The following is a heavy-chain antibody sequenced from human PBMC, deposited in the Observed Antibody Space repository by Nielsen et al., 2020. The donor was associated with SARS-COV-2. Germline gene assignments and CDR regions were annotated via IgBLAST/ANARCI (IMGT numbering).Heavy chain of an antibody. CDR3: ARDQVGYDVAY. D-gene: IGHD6-13*01. CDR1: GYTFTSYD. CDR2: MNPNSGST. Sequence: ASVKVSCKASGYTFTSYDINWVRQATGQGLEWMGWMNPNSGSTSYAQKFQGRVTMTRDTSTSTVYMELSSLRSEDTAVYYCARDQVGYDVAYWGQGTLVTVSS. V-gene: IGHV1-8*01. J-gene: IGHJ4*02.